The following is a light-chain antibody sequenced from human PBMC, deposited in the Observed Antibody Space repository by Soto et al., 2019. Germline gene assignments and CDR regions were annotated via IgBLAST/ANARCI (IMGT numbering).Light chain of an antibody. CDR3: SSYTAYTTYV. J-gene: IGLJ1*01. CDR1: TSDVGAFNY. Sequence: QSVLTQPASVSGSPGQSITISCTGTTSDVGAFNYVSWYQHHPGKAPKLIIYDVSDRPSGISNRFSGSKSGNTASLTISGLQAEDEADYYCSSYTAYTTYVFGTGTKVTVL. V-gene: IGLV2-14*01. CDR2: DVS.